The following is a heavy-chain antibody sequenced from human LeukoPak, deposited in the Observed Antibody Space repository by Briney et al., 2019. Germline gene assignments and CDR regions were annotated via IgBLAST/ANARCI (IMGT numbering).Heavy chain of an antibody. CDR1: GFNFSNYW. CDR3: TRGPPDGSGNYYPGDF. CDR2: IKQDGSEK. J-gene: IGHJ4*02. V-gene: IGHV3-7*01. D-gene: IGHD3-10*01. Sequence: GGSLRLSCVASGFNFSNYWMSWVRQAPVEGLEWVANIKQDGSEKYYVDSVEGRFTISRDNAKNSLFLQMNSLRVEDTAVYYCTRGPPDGSGNYYPGDFWGQGTLVTVSS.